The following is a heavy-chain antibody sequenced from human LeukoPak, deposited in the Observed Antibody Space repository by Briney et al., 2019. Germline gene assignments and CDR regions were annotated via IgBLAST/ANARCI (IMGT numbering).Heavy chain of an antibody. V-gene: IGHV4-38-2*01. CDR2: IYHSGSP. D-gene: IGHD3-22*01. CDR1: GYSISSASY. CDR3: ARGGSRLGTMIVVVNAFDI. Sequence: SETLSLTCAVSGYSISSASYWGWIRQPPGQGLEWIGNIYHSGSPYYNPSLKSRVTISVDTSKNQFSLKLSSVTAADTAVYYCARGGSRLGTMIVVVNAFDIWGQGTMVTVSS. J-gene: IGHJ3*02.